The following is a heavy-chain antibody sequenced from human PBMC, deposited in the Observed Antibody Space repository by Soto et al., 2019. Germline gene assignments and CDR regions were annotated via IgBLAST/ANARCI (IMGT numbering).Heavy chain of an antibody. CDR2: INHSGST. CDR1: GGSFTGYY. Sequence: QVQLQQWGAGLLKPSETLSLTCAVYGGSFTGYYWSWIRQPPGKGLEWIGEINHSGSTNYNPSLKARVTISVDTAKNQFSLRLSSVTAADTAVYYCARGVAVDGHYFDSWSRGTLVTVSS. CDR3: ARGVAVDGHYFDS. D-gene: IGHD6-19*01. J-gene: IGHJ4*02. V-gene: IGHV4-34*01.